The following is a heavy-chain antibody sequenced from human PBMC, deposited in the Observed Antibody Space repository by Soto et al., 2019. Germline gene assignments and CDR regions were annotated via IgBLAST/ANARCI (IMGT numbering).Heavy chain of an antibody. CDR3: AREDWNYVLYYFDE. CDR2: IKQDGSEK. D-gene: IGHD1-7*01. V-gene: IGHV3-7*05. Sequence: GGSLRLSCAASGFTFSSYWMSWVRQAPGKGLERVANIKQDGSEKYYVDSVKGRFTISRDNAKNSLYLQMNSLRAEDTAVYYCAREDWNYVLYYFDEWGQGTLVTVSS. J-gene: IGHJ4*02. CDR1: GFTFSSYW.